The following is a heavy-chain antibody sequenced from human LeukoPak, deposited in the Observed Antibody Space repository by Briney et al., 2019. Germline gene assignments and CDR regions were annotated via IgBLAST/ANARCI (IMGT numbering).Heavy chain of an antibody. J-gene: IGHJ4*02. Sequence: PGGSLRLSCVASGFTFGKYWMSWVRQAPGKGLEWVANIKLDGSEKNYVDSVKGRFTISRDNTKNSLYLQMNSLRAEDTAVYYCARYSYGTFDYWGQGTLVTVSS. CDR1: GFTFGKYW. CDR3: ARYSYGTFDY. D-gene: IGHD5-18*01. CDR2: IKLDGSEK. V-gene: IGHV3-7*03.